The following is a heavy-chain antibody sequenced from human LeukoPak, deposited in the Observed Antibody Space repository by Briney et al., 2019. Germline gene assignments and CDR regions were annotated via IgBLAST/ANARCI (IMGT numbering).Heavy chain of an antibody. D-gene: IGHD6-19*01. V-gene: IGHV4-59*08. CDR1: GGSISSYY. CDR3: ARRLAVACTDAFDI. Sequence: SETLSLTCTVSGGSISSYYWCWIRQPPGQGLGWIGYIYYSGSTNYNPSLKRRVTISVDTSKNQFSLTLSSVTAAATAVYFCARRLAVACTDAFDIWGQGTMVTVSS. J-gene: IGHJ3*02. CDR2: IYYSGST.